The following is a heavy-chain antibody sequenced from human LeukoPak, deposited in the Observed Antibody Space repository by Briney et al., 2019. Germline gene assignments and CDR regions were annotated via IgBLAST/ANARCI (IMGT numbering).Heavy chain of an antibody. CDR2: ISGDGGRT. CDR3: AKDVSGSIDS. J-gene: IGHJ4*02. V-gene: IGHV3-43*02. D-gene: IGHD5/OR15-5a*01. Sequence: GGSLRLSCAASGFIFSDYNMHWVRQVPGKGLEWVSIISGDGGRTSYAHSVKGRVTISRDNSKNSLYLQMNSLRTEDTAFYYCAKDVSGSIDSWGQGTLVTVSS. CDR1: GFIFSDYN.